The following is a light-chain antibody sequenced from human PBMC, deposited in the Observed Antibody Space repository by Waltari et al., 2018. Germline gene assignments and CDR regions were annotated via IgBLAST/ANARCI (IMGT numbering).Light chain of an antibody. Sequence: QSALTQPRSVSGSPGQSVTISCTGTSSDVGGNKYVSWYQQHPGKAPKLMIYEVSQRSSGVPDRFSGSKSGNMASLTISGLQAEDEADYYCCSYAGTYTLVFGGGTKLTVL. CDR2: EVS. V-gene: IGLV2-11*01. CDR3: CSYAGTYTLV. J-gene: IGLJ2*01. CDR1: SSDVGGNKY.